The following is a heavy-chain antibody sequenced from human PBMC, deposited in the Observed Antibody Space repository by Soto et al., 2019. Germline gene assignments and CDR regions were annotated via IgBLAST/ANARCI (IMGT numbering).Heavy chain of an antibody. CDR3: AGGRYCSNGVCYYLDP. V-gene: IGHV4-31*03. J-gene: IGHJ5*02. D-gene: IGHD2-8*01. CDR1: GGCISSGDYY. CDR2: IYYSGTT. Sequence: SETLSLTCTVSGGCISSGDYYWNWIRQRPGTCLEWIGYIYYSGTTYYNPPLKRRVTISVDTSKNQGSLWLSSVTAADTAVYYCAGGRYCSNGVCYYLDPWAQGSLVTASS.